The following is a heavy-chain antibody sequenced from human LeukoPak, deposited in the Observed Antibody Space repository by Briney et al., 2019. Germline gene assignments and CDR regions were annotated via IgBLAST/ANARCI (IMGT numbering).Heavy chain of an antibody. CDR1: GFTFSSYS. V-gene: IGHV3-21*01. J-gene: IGHJ3*02. CDR2: ISSSSSYI. D-gene: IGHD2-2*01. Sequence: GGSLRLSCAASGFTFSSYSMNWVRQAPGKGLEWVSSISSSSSYIYYADSVKGRFTISRDNAKNSLYLQMNSLRAEDTAVYYCARGAGERNIVVVPAAEGLDAFDIWGQGTMVTVSS. CDR3: ARGAGERNIVVVPAAEGLDAFDI.